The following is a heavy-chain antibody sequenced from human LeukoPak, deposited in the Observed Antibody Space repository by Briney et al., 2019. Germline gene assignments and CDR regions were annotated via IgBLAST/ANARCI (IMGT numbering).Heavy chain of an antibody. J-gene: IGHJ4*02. V-gene: IGHV3-72*01. D-gene: IGHD1-26*01. CDR1: GFIFSDHY. CDR2: TKNKAEGYTT. Sequence: GGSLRLSCAASGFIFSDHYMDWVRQAPGRELEWVGRTKNKAEGYTTEYAASVKGRFTISRDDSKNSLYLQMNSLKTEDTAMYYCARWDTGRFSDWGQGTLVTVSS. CDR3: ARWDTGRFSD.